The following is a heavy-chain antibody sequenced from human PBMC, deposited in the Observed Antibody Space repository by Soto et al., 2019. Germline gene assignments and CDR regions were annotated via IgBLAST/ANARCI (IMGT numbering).Heavy chain of an antibody. CDR1: GGTFSSYA. CDR2: IIPIFGTA. Sequence: AASVKVSCKASGGTFSSYAISWVRQAPGQGLEWMGGIIPIFGTANYAQKFQGRVTITADESTSTAYMELSSLRSEDTAVYYCAREPGYCSGGSCYWLGWFDPWGQGXLVTVSS. V-gene: IGHV1-69*13. D-gene: IGHD2-15*01. CDR3: AREPGYCSGGSCYWLGWFDP. J-gene: IGHJ5*02.